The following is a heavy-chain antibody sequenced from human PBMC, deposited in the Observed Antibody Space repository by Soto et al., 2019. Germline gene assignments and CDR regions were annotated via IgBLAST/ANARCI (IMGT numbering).Heavy chain of an antibody. CDR3: ARDTSIVLMVYAPYYYMDV. Sequence: ASVKVSCKASGXTFTSYAMHWVRQAPGQRLERMGWINAGNGNTKYSQKFQGRVTITRDTSASTAYMELSSLRSEDTAVYYCARDTSIVLMVYAPYYYMDVWGKGTTVTVSS. V-gene: IGHV1-3*01. D-gene: IGHD2-8*01. J-gene: IGHJ6*03. CDR2: INAGNGNT. CDR1: GXTFTSYA.